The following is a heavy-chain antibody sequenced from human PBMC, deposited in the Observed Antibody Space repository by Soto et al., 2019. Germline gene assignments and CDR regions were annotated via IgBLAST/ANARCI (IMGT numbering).Heavy chain of an antibody. CDR1: GGPIRSSSHY. J-gene: IGHJ4*02. D-gene: IGHD3-16*01. Sequence: QLQLKESGPGLVKPSETLSLTCSVSGGPIRSSSHYWGWIRQSPGTGLEWIGSIDESGTTYYNPSLQSRVTVSVDTSKNQFSLKVISVTGADTAIYYCVREGGYVDYWGQGTLVTVSS. V-gene: IGHV4-39*02. CDR2: IDESGTT. CDR3: VREGGYVDY.